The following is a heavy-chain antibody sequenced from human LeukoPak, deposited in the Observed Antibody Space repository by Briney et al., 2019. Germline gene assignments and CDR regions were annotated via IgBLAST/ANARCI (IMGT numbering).Heavy chain of an antibody. J-gene: IGHJ4*02. D-gene: IGHD3-22*01. Sequence: GGSLRLSCAASGFTVSSNYMSWVRQAPGKGLEGGSVIYSGGSTYYAGTVKGRFTISRDNSKNTLYLQMNSLRAEDRAVYYCARDLRYDSSGWAFDSWGQGTLATVSS. CDR2: IYSGGST. CDR1: GFTVSSNY. CDR3: ARDLRYDSSGWAFDS. V-gene: IGHV3-53*01.